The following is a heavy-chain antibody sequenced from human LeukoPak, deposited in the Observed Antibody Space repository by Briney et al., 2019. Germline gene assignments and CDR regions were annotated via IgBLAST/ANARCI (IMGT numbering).Heavy chain of an antibody. CDR1: GYTFTSYY. J-gene: IGHJ6*02. CDR3: AREVGASSAAYYYYGMDV. CDR2: INPSGVST. D-gene: IGHD6-6*01. Sequence: ASVKVSCKASGYTFTSYYIHWVRQAPGQGLEWMGIINPSGVSTTYAQKFQGRATMTRDTSTSTVYMELSSLRSGDTAVYYCAREVGASSAAYYYYGMDVWGQGTTVTVSS. V-gene: IGHV1-46*01.